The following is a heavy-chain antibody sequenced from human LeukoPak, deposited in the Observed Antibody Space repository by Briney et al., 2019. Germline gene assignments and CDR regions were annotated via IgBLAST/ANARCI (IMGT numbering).Heavy chain of an antibody. CDR3: AKGVYGAAADFDY. CDR1: GFTFSSYA. D-gene: IGHD6-13*01. J-gene: IGHJ4*02. V-gene: IGHV3-43*02. Sequence: GGSLRLSCAASGFTFSSYAMSWVRQAPGKGLEWVSLISGDGGNTYYADSVKGRFTISRDNSKNSLYLQMNSLRTADTALYYCAKGVYGAAADFDYWGQGTLVSVSS. CDR2: ISGDGGNT.